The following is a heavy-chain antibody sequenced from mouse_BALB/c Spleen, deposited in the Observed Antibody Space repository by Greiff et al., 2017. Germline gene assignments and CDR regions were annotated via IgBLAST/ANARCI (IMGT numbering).Heavy chain of an antibody. CDR2: IWGDGST. J-gene: IGHJ3*01. V-gene: IGHV2-6-7*01. Sequence: VQLQQSGPGLVAPSQSLSITCTVSGFSLTSYGVHWVRQPPGKGLEWLGMIWGDGSTDYNSALKSRLSISKDNSKSQVFLKMNSLQTDDTARYYCARDGNSAYWGQGTLVTVSA. CDR1: GFSLTSYG. CDR3: ARDGNSAY. D-gene: IGHD2-1*01.